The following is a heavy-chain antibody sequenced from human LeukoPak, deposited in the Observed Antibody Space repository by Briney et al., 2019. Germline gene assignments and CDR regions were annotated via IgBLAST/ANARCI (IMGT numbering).Heavy chain of an antibody. CDR2: IYTSGST. D-gene: IGHD3-22*01. Sequence: SETLSLTCTVSGGSISSGSYYWSWIRQPAGKGLEWIGRIYTSGSTNYNPSLKSRVTISVDTSKNQFSLKLSSVTAADTAVYYCARGYYYYDSSGYYYWYFDLWGRGTLVTVSS. CDR3: ARGYYYYDSSGYYYWYFDL. CDR1: GGSISSGSYY. J-gene: IGHJ2*01. V-gene: IGHV4-61*02.